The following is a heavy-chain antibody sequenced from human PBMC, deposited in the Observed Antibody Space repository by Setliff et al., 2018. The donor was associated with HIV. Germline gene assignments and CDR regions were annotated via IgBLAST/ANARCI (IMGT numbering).Heavy chain of an antibody. J-gene: IGHJ4*02. CDR2: VSSSSSTV. D-gene: IGHD6-13*01. CDR3: ARGGDRQQLVLIDY. V-gene: IGHV3-48*04. CDR1: GFNFSIYN. Sequence: GGSLRLSCAASGFNFSIYNMNWVRQAPGKGLEWVSYVSSSSSTVYYADSVKVRFTISRDNAKNALYLQMNILRAQDTAVYYCARGGDRQQLVLIDYWGQETLVTVSS.